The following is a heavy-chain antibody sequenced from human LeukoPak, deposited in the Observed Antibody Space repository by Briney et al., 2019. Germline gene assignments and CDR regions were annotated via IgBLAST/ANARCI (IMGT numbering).Heavy chain of an antibody. Sequence: ASVKVSCKASGYTFTGYYMHWVRQAPGQGLEWMGIINPSGGSTSYAQKFQGRVTMTRDTSTSTVYMELSSLRSEDTAVYYCAREPRGDGFDYWGQGTLVTVSS. CDR3: AREPRGDGFDY. V-gene: IGHV1-46*01. CDR2: INPSGGST. J-gene: IGHJ4*02. D-gene: IGHD3-16*01. CDR1: GYTFTGYY.